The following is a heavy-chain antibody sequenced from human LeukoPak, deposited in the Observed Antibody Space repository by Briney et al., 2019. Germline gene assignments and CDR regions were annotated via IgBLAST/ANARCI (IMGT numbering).Heavy chain of an antibody. CDR1: GFTFSSYG. CDR2: IYSGGST. J-gene: IGHJ4*02. Sequence: GGSLRLSCAASGFTFSSYGMSWVRQAPGKGLEWVSVIYSGGSTYYADSVKGRFTISRDYSKNTLYLQMNSLRAEDTAVYYCARVEMATNRGGLDYWGQGTLVTVSS. CDR3: ARVEMATNRGGLDY. D-gene: IGHD5-24*01. V-gene: IGHV3-66*01.